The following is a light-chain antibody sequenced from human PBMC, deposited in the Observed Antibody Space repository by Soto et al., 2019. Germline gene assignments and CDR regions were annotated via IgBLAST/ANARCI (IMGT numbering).Light chain of an antibody. CDR3: QQDGSAPRA. CDR1: HSVTSDY. V-gene: IGKV3-20*01. J-gene: IGKJ1*01. CDR2: HAF. Sequence: EIVLTQSPGTLSLSPGERATLSCRASHSVTSDYLAWFQHKPGQPPTLVIYHAFTKPTGTPARFSGRASGTDFTLPYRSLEPEDFAIYYCQQDGSAPRAFGQGTKVEI.